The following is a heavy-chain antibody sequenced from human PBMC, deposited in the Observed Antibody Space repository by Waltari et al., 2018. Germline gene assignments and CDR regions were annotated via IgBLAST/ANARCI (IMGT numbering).Heavy chain of an antibody. CDR1: GGTFSSYA. V-gene: IGHV1-69*01. Sequence: QVQLVQSGAEVKKPGSSVKVSCKASGGTFSSYAISWVRQAPGPGLEWMGGIIPTFGTANYAQKFQGRVTITADESTSTAYMELSSLRSEDTAVYYCAVSRGRCSGGSCYGGWFDPWGQGTLVTVSS. CDR3: AVSRGRCSGGSCYGGWFDP. D-gene: IGHD2-15*01. CDR2: IIPTFGTA. J-gene: IGHJ5*02.